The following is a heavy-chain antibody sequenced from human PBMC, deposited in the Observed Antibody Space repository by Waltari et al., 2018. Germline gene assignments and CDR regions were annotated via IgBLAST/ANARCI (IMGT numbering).Heavy chain of an antibody. CDR1: GFTFSNAW. CDR3: TESLYGDYLN. V-gene: IGHV3-15*01. D-gene: IGHD4-17*01. J-gene: IGHJ4*02. CDR2: IKSKTDGGTT. Sequence: EVQLVESGGGLVKPGGSVRLSCAASGFTFSNAWLSWVRQAPVKGLEWVGRIKSKTDGGTTDYAAPVKGRFTISRDDSKNTLYLQMNSLKTEDTAVYYCTESLYGDYLNWGQGTLVTVSS.